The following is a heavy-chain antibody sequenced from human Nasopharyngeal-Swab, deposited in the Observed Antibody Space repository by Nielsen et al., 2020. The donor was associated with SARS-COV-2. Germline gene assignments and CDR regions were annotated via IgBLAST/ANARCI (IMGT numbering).Heavy chain of an antibody. CDR1: GYPLINQA. Sequence: ASVKVSCKASGYPLINQAMHWVRQAPGQRLEWMGWITAGNGNTQYSQKFHDRLTLTSDTSANTAYMDLSSLRSEDTAVYYCVRDDGSSWLPDKWGQGTLVTVSA. CDR2: ITAGNGNT. V-gene: IGHV1-3*01. CDR3: VRDDGSSWLPDK. J-gene: IGHJ4*02. D-gene: IGHD6-13*01.